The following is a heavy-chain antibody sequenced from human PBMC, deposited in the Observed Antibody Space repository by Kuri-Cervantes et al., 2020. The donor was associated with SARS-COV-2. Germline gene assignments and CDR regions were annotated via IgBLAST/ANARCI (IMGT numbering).Heavy chain of an antibody. CDR1: GYSFTSYW. Sequence: KVSCKGSGYSFTSYWISWVRQMPGKGLEWMGRIDPSDSYTNYSPSFQGHVTISADKSISTAYLQWNSLKASDTAVYYCARPSSGHSSSLDLWGQGTLVTVSS. CDR2: IDPSDSYT. J-gene: IGHJ5*02. V-gene: IGHV5-10-1*01. D-gene: IGHD6-13*01. CDR3: ARPSSGHSSSLDL.